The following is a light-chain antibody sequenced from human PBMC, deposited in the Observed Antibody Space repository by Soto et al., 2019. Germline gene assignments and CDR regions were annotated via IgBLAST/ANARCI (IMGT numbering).Light chain of an antibody. V-gene: IGKV3-20*01. J-gene: IGKJ5*01. Sequence: SVLTQAPGTLSSSPGERHTLSCKASQIVSNDYLAWHQQQPGXSPXXLIYGASDRATGTPDRLSGSGSGTEFTLTISRLEPEFYALYYCQQLDASVTFGQGTRLDIK. CDR1: QIVSNDY. CDR3: QQLDASVT. CDR2: GAS.